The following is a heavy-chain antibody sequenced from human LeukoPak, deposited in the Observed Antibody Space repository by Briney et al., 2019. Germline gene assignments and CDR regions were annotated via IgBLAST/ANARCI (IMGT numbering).Heavy chain of an antibody. V-gene: IGHV1-2*02. Sequence: ASVKVSCKASGYRFTGYYIHRLRQVPGQGLEWMGWINPETGDPYYGQKFLGRVTMTRDPSISTAYMELSRLTSDDMAVYYCARDPTRGDLSVYWGQGSLVTVSS. CDR1: GYRFTGYY. D-gene: IGHD5-12*01. CDR3: ARDPTRGDLSVY. CDR2: INPETGDP. J-gene: IGHJ4*02.